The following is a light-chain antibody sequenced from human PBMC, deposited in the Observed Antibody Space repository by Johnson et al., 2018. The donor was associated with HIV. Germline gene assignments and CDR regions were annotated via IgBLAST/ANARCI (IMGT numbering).Light chain of an antibody. V-gene: IGLV1-51*01. CDR2: DHN. CDR3: ETWDSSLGGV. CDR1: SSNIGNNY. J-gene: IGLJ1*01. Sequence: QSVLTQPPSVSAAPGQKVTISCSGSSSNIGNNYVSWYQQLPGTAPKLLIYDHNQRPSGIPDRFSGSKSGTSATLGITGLQTGDEADYYCETWDSSLGGVFGTGTKVTVL.